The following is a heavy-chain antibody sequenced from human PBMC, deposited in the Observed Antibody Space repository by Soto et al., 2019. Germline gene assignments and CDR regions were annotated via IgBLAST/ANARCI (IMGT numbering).Heavy chain of an antibody. Sequence: ASVNLSCKAAGYAFTIYAMHLGRQAPGQRLEWMGWINAGNGNTKYSQKFQGRFTISRDNAKNSLYLQMNSLRAEDTAVYYCARENYYYDSNGYYRPWGQGTLVTVSS. CDR2: INAGNGNT. CDR1: GYAFTIYA. D-gene: IGHD3-22*01. V-gene: IGHV1-3*01. CDR3: ARENYYYDSNGYYRP. J-gene: IGHJ5*02.